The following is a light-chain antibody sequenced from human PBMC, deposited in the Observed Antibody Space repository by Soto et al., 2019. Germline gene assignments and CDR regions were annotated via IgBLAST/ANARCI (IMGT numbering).Light chain of an antibody. CDR2: EDS. CDR3: FSTDTTNDHRV. V-gene: IGLV3-10*01. Sequence: SYELTQPPSVSVSPGQTARITCSGDALPKKFAYWYQQKSGQAPLLVIFEDSKRPSGIPERFSASNSGTGATLTINGAQVEDEGDYYCFSTDTTNDHRVFGGGTKLTVL. CDR1: ALPKKF. J-gene: IGLJ2*01.